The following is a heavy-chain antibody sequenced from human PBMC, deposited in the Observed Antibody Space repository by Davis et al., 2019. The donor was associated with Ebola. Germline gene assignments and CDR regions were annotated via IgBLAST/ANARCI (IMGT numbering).Heavy chain of an antibody. CDR1: GYTFTSYG. CDR2: ISGLNTNT. D-gene: IGHD3-9*01. CDR3: ARAPNYDVLTGTSSYYFDY. V-gene: IGHV1-18*04. Sequence: ASVKVSCKSSGYTFTSYGLVWVRQAPGLGLEWMGWISGLNTNTNFAQKFQGIVTVSKDTSTNTAYMDLRSLTSDDTAIYYCARAPNYDVLTGTSSYYFDYWGQGTLVTVSS. J-gene: IGHJ4*02.